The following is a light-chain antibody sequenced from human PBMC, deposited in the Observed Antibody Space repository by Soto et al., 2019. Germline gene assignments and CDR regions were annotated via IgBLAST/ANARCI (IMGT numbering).Light chain of an antibody. J-gene: IGKJ1*01. V-gene: IGKV3D-20*02. CDR3: QQHLGRHT. CDR1: QSVSSNY. Sequence: SVLMQAPGTLSLSKGERATVSCRAGQSVSSNYLAWYQQKPGQAPRLLIYDASTRAAGIPARFIGSGSGTDFTLTISSLEPEDSAVYYCQQHLGRHTFGQGTKVDIK. CDR2: DAS.